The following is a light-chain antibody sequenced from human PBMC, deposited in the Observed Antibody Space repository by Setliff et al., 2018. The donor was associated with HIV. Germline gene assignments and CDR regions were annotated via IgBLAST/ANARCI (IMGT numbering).Light chain of an antibody. CDR3: SSYTRSATYV. V-gene: IGLV2-14*01. Sequence: QSVLTQPASVSGSPGQSITISCTGTSSDVGGYNYFSWYQQHPGKAPKLMIYEVNSRPSGVSDRFSGSKSGNTASLTISGLRAEDEADYYCSSYTRSATYVFGTGTKVTVL. CDR2: EVN. CDR1: SSDVGGYNY. J-gene: IGLJ1*01.